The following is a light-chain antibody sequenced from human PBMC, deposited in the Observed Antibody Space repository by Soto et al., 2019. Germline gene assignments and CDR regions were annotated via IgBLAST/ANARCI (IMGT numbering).Light chain of an antibody. CDR3: NAFTTTSTYV. J-gene: IGLJ1*01. CDR1: SSDVGAYNC. V-gene: IGLV2-14*01. Sequence: QSVLTQPASVSGSPGQSITISCTGTSSDVGAYNCVSWYQQYPGQAPKVIIYEVSNRPSGVSYRFSGSKSGNTASLTISGLQAEDEADYYCNAFTTTSTYVFGTGTQLTVL. CDR2: EVS.